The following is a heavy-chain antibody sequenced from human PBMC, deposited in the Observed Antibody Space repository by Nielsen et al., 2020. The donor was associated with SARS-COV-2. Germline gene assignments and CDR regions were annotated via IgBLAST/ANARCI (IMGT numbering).Heavy chain of an antibody. D-gene: IGHD1-1*01. CDR1: GGTFSSYA. CDR3: ARGTGTTRNYYYFHGMDV. CDR2: IIPIFGTA. J-gene: IGHJ6*02. Sequence: SVKVSCKASGGTFSSYAISWVRQAPGQGLEWMGGIIPIFGTANYAQKFQGRVTITADKSTSTAYMELSSLRSEDTAVYYCARGTGTTRNYYYFHGMDVWGQGTTVTVSS. V-gene: IGHV1-69*06.